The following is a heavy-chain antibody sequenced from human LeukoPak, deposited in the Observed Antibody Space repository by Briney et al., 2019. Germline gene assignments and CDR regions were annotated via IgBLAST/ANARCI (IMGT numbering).Heavy chain of an antibody. V-gene: IGHV3-23*01. D-gene: IGHD2-15*01. CDR3: AKLNIVVVVAATLGY. CDR2: ISGSGGST. CDR1: GFTFSSYG. Sequence: GGSLRLSCAVSGFTFSSYGMSWVRQAPGKGLEWVSAISGSGGSTYYADSVKGRFTISRDNSKNTLYLQMNSLRAEDTAVYYCAKLNIVVVVAATLGYWGQGTLVTVSS. J-gene: IGHJ4*02.